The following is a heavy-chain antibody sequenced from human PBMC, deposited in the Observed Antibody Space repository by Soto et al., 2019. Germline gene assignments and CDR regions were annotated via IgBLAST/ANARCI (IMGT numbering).Heavy chain of an antibody. D-gene: IGHD3-10*01. CDR2: LYSAGTT. Sequence: GGSLRLSCAASGFTVSSNYMSWVRQAPGKGLEWVSILYSAGTTYYADSVKGRFTISRDNSKNTLYLQMNSLRDEDTAVYYCVGGVVRGVLFDYWGLGTLVTVSS. J-gene: IGHJ4*02. CDR1: GFTVSSNY. CDR3: VGGVVRGVLFDY. V-gene: IGHV3-66*01.